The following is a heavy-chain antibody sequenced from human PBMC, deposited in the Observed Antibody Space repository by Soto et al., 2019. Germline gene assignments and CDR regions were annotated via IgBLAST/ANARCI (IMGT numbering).Heavy chain of an antibody. CDR1: GFNVNSDY. J-gene: IGHJ4*02. D-gene: IGHD2-21*02. V-gene: IGHV3-53*01. Sequence: EVQLVESGGGLIHPGGSLRLSCAASGFNVNSDYMNWVRQTPGKGLEWVASIYSGETTYYADSVRGRFTISSDKSKNTQYFQLSSLRIEDTAVYYCTRDGRGLGRLSLFEYWGQGVLVTVSS. CDR2: IYSGETT. CDR3: TRDGRGLGRLSLFEY.